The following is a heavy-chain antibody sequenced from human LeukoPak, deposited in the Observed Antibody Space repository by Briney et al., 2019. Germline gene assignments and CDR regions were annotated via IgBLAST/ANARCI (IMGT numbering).Heavy chain of an antibody. CDR3: ARRVTIFGVVITYRLFDY. J-gene: IGHJ4*02. CDR2: IYYSGST. V-gene: IGHV4-39*01. CDR1: GGSISSSSYY. Sequence: PSETLSLTCTVSGGSISSSSYYWGWIRQPPGKGLEWIGSIYYSGSTYYNPSLKSRVTISVDTSKNQFSLKLSSVTAADTAVYYCARRVTIFGVVITYRLFDYWGQGTLVTVPS. D-gene: IGHD3-3*01.